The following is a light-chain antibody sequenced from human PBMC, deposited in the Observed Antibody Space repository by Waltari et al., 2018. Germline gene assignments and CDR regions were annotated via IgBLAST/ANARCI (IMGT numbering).Light chain of an antibody. CDR3: SSYTRRSYWV. J-gene: IGLJ3*02. CDR1: SSDVGFYDF. V-gene: IGLV2-14*01. Sequence: QSALTQPASVSGSPGQSITISCTGTSSDVGFYDFVSRFQQHPGKAPKVMIYKVNNRPSGGSNRFSGSKSANTASLTISGLQAEDEADYYCSSYTRRSYWVFGGGTQLTVL. CDR2: KVN.